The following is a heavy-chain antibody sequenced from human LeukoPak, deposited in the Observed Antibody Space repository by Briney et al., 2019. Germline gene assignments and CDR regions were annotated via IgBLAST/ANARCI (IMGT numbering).Heavy chain of an antibody. Sequence: ASVKVSCKASGGTFSSYAISWVRQAPGQGLEWMGRIIPIFGKANYEQKFQGRVTITTDESTSTAYMELSSLRSEDTAVYYCARSRFEYGDFNYYYYYMDVWGKGTTVTVSS. CDR3: ARSRFEYGDFNYYYYYMDV. CDR2: IIPIFGKA. V-gene: IGHV1-69*05. J-gene: IGHJ6*03. D-gene: IGHD4-17*01. CDR1: GGTFSSYA.